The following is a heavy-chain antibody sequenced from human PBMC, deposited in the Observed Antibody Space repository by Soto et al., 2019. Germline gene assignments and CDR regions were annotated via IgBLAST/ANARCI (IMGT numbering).Heavy chain of an antibody. CDR3: ARAGVRYFDWLLGGDYYYGMDV. J-gene: IGHJ6*02. CDR1: GGTFSSYA. Sequence: SVKVSFKASGGTFSSYAISWVRQAPGQGLEWMGGIIPIFGTANYAQKFQGRVTITADESTSTAYMELSSLRSEDTAVYYCARAGVRYFDWLLGGDYYYGMDVWGQGTTVTVSS. V-gene: IGHV1-69*13. CDR2: IIPIFGTA. D-gene: IGHD3-9*01.